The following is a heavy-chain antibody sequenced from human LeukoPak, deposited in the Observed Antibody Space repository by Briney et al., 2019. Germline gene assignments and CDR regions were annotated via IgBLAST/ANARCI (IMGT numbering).Heavy chain of an antibody. CDR3: ARGFGPIVVVPAAKGWYFDL. V-gene: IGHV4-34*01. J-gene: IGHJ2*01. CDR1: GGSFSGYY. CDR2: INHSGST. Sequence: SETLSLTCAVYGGSFSGYYWSWIRQPPGKGLEWIGEINHSGSTNYNPSLKSRVTISVDTSKNQFSLKLSSVTAADTAVYYCARGFGPIVVVPAAKGWYFDLWGRDTLVTVSS. D-gene: IGHD2-2*01.